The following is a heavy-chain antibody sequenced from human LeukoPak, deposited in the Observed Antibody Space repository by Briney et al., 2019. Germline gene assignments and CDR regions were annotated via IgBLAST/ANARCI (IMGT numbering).Heavy chain of an antibody. D-gene: IGHD2-21*02. V-gene: IGHV3-64*01. Sequence: PGGSLRLSCAASGFTFSSYAMHWVRQAPGKGLEYVSAISSNGGSTYYANSVKGRFTISRDNSKNTLYLQMGGLRAEDMAVYYCARAPGVTTNWFDPWGQGTLVTVSS. CDR1: GFTFSSYA. J-gene: IGHJ5*02. CDR2: ISSNGGST. CDR3: ARAPGVTTNWFDP.